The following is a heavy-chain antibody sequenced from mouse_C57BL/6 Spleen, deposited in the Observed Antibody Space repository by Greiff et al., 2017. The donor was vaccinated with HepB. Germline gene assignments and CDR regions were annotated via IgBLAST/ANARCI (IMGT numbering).Heavy chain of an antibody. Sequence: QVQLQQPGAELVKPGASVKLSCKASGYTFTSYWMHWVKQRPGRGLEWIGRIDPTSGGTNYNEKFKSKATLTVDTASSTAYMQLSSLTSEDSAVYYCGRIYYGNLGYFDYWGQGTTLTVSS. CDR2: IDPTSGGT. CDR1: GYTFTSYW. D-gene: IGHD2-1*01. J-gene: IGHJ2*01. V-gene: IGHV1-72*01. CDR3: GRIYYGNLGYFDY.